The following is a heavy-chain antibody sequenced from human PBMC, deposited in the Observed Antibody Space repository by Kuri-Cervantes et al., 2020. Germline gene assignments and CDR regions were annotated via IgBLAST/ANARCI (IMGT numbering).Heavy chain of an antibody. CDR3: AREIDYGDYGWFDS. D-gene: IGHD4-17*01. CDR2: IYHSGST. Sequence: SETLSLTCTVSGGSISTHYWSWIRQPPGKGLEWIGYIYHSGSTNHNPSLKSRVTISVDTSKNQFSLNLSSVTAADTAVYYCAREIDYGDYGWFDSWGQGTLVTVSS. CDR1: GGSISTHY. J-gene: IGHJ5*01. V-gene: IGHV4-59*11.